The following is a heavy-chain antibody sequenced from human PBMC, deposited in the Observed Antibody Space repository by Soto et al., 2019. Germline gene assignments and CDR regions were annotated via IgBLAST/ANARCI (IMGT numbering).Heavy chain of an antibody. CDR1: GFSLSTSEVG. CDR3: AHRDSYGELRC. V-gene: IGHV2-5*02. Sequence: QITLKESGPTLVKPTQTLTLTCTFSGFSLSTSEVGVGWIRQPPGKALEWLALIYGDDNKRYSPSLKSGLTITKDTSKNRVVLPMTNINPVDTAAFSGAHRDSYGELRCCGQGTLVTVS. CDR2: IYGDDNK. J-gene: IGHJ4*02. D-gene: IGHD3-10*01.